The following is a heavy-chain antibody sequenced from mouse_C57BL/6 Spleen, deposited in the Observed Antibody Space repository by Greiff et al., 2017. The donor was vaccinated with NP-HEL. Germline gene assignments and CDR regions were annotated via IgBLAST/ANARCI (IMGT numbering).Heavy chain of an antibody. CDR2: INPSNGGT. CDR3: ARSAFYYGSSYDYYAMGY. J-gene: IGHJ4*01. V-gene: IGHV1-53*01. CDR1: GYTFTSYW. Sequence: VQLQQPGTELVKPGASVKLSCKASGYTFTSYWMHWVKQRPGQGLEWIGNINPSNGGTNYNEKFKSKATLTVDKSSSTAYMQLSSLTSEDSAVYYCARSAFYYGSSYDYYAMGYWGQGTSVTVSS. D-gene: IGHD1-1*01.